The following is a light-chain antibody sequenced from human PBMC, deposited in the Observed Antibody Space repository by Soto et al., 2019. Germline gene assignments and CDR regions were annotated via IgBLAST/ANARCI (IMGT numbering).Light chain of an antibody. CDR3: QQYGSSGT. CDR1: QSVSNNY. CDR2: GAS. J-gene: IGKJ1*01. V-gene: IGKV3-20*01. Sequence: EIALTQSPGTLSLCPGEKATLSCRASQSVSNNYLAWYQQNPGQAPRLLIYGASNRATGIPDRFSGSGSGTDFTLTISRLEPEDFAVYHCQQYGSSGTFGQGTKVDIK.